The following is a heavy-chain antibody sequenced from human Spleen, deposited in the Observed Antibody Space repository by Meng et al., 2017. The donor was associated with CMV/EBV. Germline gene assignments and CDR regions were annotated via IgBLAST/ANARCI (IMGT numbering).Heavy chain of an antibody. CDR1: GYTFTGYY. Sequence: ASVKVSCKASGYTFTGYYMHWVRQAPGQGLEWMGWINPNSGGTNYAQKFQGRVTMTRDTSISTAYMELSRLRSDDTAVYYCASPAYCSSTSCYTYYGMDVWGQGTMVTVSS. V-gene: IGHV1-2*02. CDR2: INPNSGGT. D-gene: IGHD2-2*01. CDR3: ASPAYCSSTSCYTYYGMDV. J-gene: IGHJ6*02.